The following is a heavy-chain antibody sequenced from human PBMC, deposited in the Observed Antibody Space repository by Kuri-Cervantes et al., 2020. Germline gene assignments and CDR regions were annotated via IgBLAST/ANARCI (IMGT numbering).Heavy chain of an antibody. D-gene: IGHD2-15*01. CDR1: GYTFTSYS. J-gene: IGHJ6*03. CDR2: ISPYNGNT. V-gene: IGHV1-18*01. CDR3: ARYCSGGSCYPMDV. Sequence: ASVKVSCKASGYTFTSYSINWMRQAPGQGLEWMGWISPYNGNTKYAQKFQGRVTMTTDTSTSTAYMELRSLRSDDTAVYYCARYCSGGSCYPMDVWGKGTTVTVSS.